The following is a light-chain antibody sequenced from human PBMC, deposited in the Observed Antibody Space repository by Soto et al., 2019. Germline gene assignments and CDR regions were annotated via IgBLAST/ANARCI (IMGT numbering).Light chain of an antibody. CDR3: QQSNNGPYT. CDR1: QSVSSN. Sequence: EIVMTQSPATLSVSPGERATLSCRASQSVSSNLAWYQQKPGQAPRLLFYGASTRATGIPARFSGSGSGTDFTLTISSLQSEDFAFYYCQQSNNGPYTFGQGTKLEIK. J-gene: IGKJ2*01. CDR2: GAS. V-gene: IGKV3-15*01.